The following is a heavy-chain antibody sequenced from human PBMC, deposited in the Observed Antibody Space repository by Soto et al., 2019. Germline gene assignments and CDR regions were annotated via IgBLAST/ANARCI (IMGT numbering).Heavy chain of an antibody. V-gene: IGHV3-30-3*01. CDR1: GFTFSSYA. Sequence: PGGSLRLSCAASGFTFSSYAMHWVRQAPGKGLEWVAVISYDGSNKYYADSVKGRFTISRDNSKNTLYLQMNSLRAEDTAVYYCARESYDFWSGYYTSQPYYSVYWGQGT. CDR3: ARESYDFWSGYYTSQPYYSVY. CDR2: ISYDGSNK. J-gene: IGHJ4*02. D-gene: IGHD3-3*01.